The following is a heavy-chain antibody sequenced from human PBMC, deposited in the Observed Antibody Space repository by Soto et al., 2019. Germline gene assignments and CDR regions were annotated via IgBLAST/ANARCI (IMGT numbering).Heavy chain of an antibody. J-gene: IGHJ6*02. CDR2: TRNKANSYTT. D-gene: IGHD4-17*01. V-gene: IGHV3-72*01. Sequence: EVQLVESGGGLVQPGGSLRLSCAASGFTFSDHYMDWVRQTPGKGLEWVGRTRNKANSYTTEYAASVRGRFTISRDDSKTSLYLQMNSLKNEDTAVYYCARENGDDYYYYGMDVWGQGTTVTVSS. CDR1: GFTFSDHY. CDR3: ARENGDDYYYYGMDV.